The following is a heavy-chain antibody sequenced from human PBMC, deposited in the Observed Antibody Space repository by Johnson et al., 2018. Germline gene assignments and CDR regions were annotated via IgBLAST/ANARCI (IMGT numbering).Heavy chain of an antibody. CDR2: IKSNTDGGTT. CDR1: GFSFSVAW. J-gene: IGHJ6*03. D-gene: IGHD2-15*01. V-gene: IGHV3-15*07. CDR3: TTLTTPYYFYSYVDV. Sequence: VQLQESGGGLVKPGGSLRLSCAASGFSFSVAWMTWVRQAPGKGLERVGHIKSNTDGGTTDYAAPVKGRFTISRDDSNNTLYLQMNSLKTEDTAVYYCTTLTTPYYFYSYVDVWGKGTTVTVSS.